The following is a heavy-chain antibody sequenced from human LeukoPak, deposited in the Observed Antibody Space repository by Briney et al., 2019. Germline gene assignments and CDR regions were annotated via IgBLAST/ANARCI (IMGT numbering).Heavy chain of an antibody. CDR3: AKGFKYYDFWSGYLLDY. Sequence: GGSLRLSCAASGFTFSSYGMHWVRQAPGKGLEWVSAISGSGGSTYYADSVKGRFTISRDNSKNTLYLQMNSLRAEDTAVYYCAKGFKYYDFWSGYLLDYWGQGTLVTASS. CDR1: GFTFSSYG. V-gene: IGHV3-23*01. J-gene: IGHJ4*02. CDR2: ISGSGGST. D-gene: IGHD3-3*01.